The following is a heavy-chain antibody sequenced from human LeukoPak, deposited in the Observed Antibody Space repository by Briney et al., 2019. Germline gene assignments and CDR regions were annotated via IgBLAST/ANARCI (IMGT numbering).Heavy chain of an antibody. J-gene: IGHJ4*02. V-gene: IGHV3-33*08. Sequence: GGSLRLSCAASGFTVSSNYMSWVRQAPGKGLEWVAVIWYDGSNKYYADSVKGRFTISRDNSKNTLYLQMNSLRAEDTAVYYCARDSGSYDYWGQGTLVTVSS. CDR3: ARDSGSYDY. D-gene: IGHD1-26*01. CDR2: IWYDGSNK. CDR1: GFTVSSNY.